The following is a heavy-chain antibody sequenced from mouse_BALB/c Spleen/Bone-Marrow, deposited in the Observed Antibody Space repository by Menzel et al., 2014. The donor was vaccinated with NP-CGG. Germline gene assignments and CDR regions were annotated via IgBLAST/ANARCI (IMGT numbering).Heavy chain of an antibody. V-gene: IGHV4-1*02. J-gene: IGHJ1*01. CDR1: RFDFSRYW. CDR3: ARPNYYGNLFV. CDR2: INPDSSTI. D-gene: IGHD1-1*01. Sequence: EVQVVESGGGLVQPGGSLKLSCAASRFDFSRYWMSWVRQAPGKGLEWIGEINPDSSTINYTPSLKGKFIISRDNAKNTLYLQMSKVRSEDTALYYCARPNYYGNLFVWGAGTTVTVSS.